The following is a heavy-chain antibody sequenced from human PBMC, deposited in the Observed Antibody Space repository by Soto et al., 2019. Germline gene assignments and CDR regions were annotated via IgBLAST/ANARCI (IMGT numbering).Heavy chain of an antibody. Sequence: GXSVKGSCKTSGGTFSSYAGGWVRQAPGQGLEWMGGIIPIFGTANYAQKFQGRVTITADESTSTAYMELSSLRSEDTAVYYCASGPAIEAPDYWGQGTLVTVSS. CDR3: ASGPAIEAPDY. J-gene: IGHJ4*02. CDR2: IIPIFGTA. CDR1: GGTFSSYA. V-gene: IGHV1-69*13.